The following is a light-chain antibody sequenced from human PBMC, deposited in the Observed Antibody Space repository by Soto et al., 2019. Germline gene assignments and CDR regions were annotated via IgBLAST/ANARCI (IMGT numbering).Light chain of an antibody. Sequence: EIVLTQSPGTLSLSPLEGATLCFMASQSLTSDYLAWYQQKPGQTPRLLIHGASSRATGIPDRFSGSGSGTDFTLTISRLETEDSAVYYCQQSGSSGTFGQGTKVDIK. CDR3: QQSGSSGT. J-gene: IGKJ1*01. V-gene: IGKV3-20*01. CDR2: GAS. CDR1: QSLTSDY.